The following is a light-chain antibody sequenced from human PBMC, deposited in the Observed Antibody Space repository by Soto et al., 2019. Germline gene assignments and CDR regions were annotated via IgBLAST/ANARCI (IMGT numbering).Light chain of an antibody. V-gene: IGLV1-40*01. CDR2: GNI. J-gene: IGLJ2*01. CDR3: LSYDGIGVV. Sequence: QSVLTQPPSVSGAPGQRVTISCTGTSFNIGAGYDVQWYQQSPGTAPKLLMYGNIYRPSGVPDRFSGSKSGTSASLAITGLQAEDDADYYCLSYDGIGVVFGGGTKLTVL. CDR1: SFNIGAGYD.